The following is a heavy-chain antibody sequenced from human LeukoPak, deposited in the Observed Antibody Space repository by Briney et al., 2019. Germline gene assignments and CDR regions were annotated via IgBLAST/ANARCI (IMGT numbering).Heavy chain of an antibody. CDR1: GFSFNSYA. V-gene: IGHV3-23*01. CDR2: ITRGGSST. Sequence: GGSLRLSCAASGFSFNSYAMSWVRQAPGKGLEWVSTITRGGSSTFYADSVKGRFTISRDNSKNTLYLQMNSLRAEDTAVFYCTRDHPDCRGACCLLFDYWGQGTLVTVSS. J-gene: IGHJ4*02. CDR3: TRDHPDCRGACCLLFDY. D-gene: IGHD2-2*01.